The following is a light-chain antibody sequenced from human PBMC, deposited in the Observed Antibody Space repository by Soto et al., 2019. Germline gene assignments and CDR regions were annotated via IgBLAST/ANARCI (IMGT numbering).Light chain of an antibody. CDR2: HVS. CDR3: RSYTSGGSVI. CDR1: TSDVGDYNY. J-gene: IGLJ2*01. Sequence: QSVLTQPASVSGSPGQSITISCTATTSDVGDYNYVSWYQQYPGKAPKPIIYHVSNRPSGVSNRFSGSKSGDTASLTISGLQDEDEADYYCRSYTSGGSVIFGGGTQLTVL. V-gene: IGLV2-14*01.